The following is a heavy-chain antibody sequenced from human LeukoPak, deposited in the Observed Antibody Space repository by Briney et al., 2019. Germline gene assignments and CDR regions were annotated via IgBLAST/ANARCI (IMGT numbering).Heavy chain of an antibody. V-gene: IGHV4-59*08. CDR3: ARAAAGPPRIDY. Sequence: PSETLSLTCTVSGGSLCSYYWSWIRPPPGKGLEWIGYIYYSGSTNHNPSLKSRVTISGHTSKNQFSLKLSSVTAAHTAVYYCARAAAGPPRIDYWGQGTLVTVSS. CDR1: GGSLCSYY. CDR2: IYYSGST. J-gene: IGHJ4*02. D-gene: IGHD6-13*01.